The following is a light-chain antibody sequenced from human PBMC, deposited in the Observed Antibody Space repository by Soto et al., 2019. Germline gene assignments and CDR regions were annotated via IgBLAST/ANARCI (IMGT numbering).Light chain of an antibody. CDR1: RSDVGSYTL. J-gene: IGLJ3*02. Sequence: QSALTQPASVSGSPGQSITISCTGTRSDVGSYTLVSWYQQHPGRAPKLLIYEDNKRPSGVSNRFSGSKSGNTASLTISGLQADDEADYYCCSYAGSSTSWVFGGGTKLIVL. CDR2: EDN. V-gene: IGLV2-23*01. CDR3: CSYAGSSTSWV.